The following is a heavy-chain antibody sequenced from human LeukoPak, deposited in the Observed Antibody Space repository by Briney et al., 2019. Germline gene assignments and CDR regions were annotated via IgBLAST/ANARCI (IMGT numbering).Heavy chain of an antibody. CDR2: IYYSGST. Sequence: SETLSLTCTVSGGSISSHYWNWIRQPPGKGLEWIGYIYYSGSTNYNPSLKSRVTISVDTSKNQFSLKLSSVTAADTAVYYCARDGEKFDAFEIWGQGTMVTVSS. CDR1: GGSISSHY. J-gene: IGHJ3*02. CDR3: ARDGEKFDAFEI. V-gene: IGHV4-59*11. D-gene: IGHD5-24*01.